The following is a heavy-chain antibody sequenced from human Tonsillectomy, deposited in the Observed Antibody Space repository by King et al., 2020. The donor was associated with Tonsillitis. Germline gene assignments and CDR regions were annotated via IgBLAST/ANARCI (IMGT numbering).Heavy chain of an antibody. D-gene: IGHD3-10*01. Sequence: QLQELGPGLVKPSETLAPPFTVPGGPISSSRYYWGWIRQPPGKGVGRIGSIHYSGSTYYNPSLKSRVTISVDTTKNRFSLKLSSGTAADTAVHYYATEWFGEPIDYWGQGTLVTVSS. V-gene: IGHV4-39*07. J-gene: IGHJ4*02. CDR3: ATEWFGEPIDY. CDR2: IHYSGST. CDR1: GGPISSSRYY.